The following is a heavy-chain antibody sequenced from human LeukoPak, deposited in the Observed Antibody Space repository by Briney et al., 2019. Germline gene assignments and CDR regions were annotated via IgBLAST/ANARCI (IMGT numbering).Heavy chain of an antibody. Sequence: SSETLSLTCAVSGGFISSSSYYWGWIRQPPGKGLEWIGNIYYSGSTYYNPSLKSRVTISVDTSKNQFSLKLSSVTAADTAVYYCARGGIQLWGEDAFDIWGQGTMVTVSS. CDR2: IYYSGST. J-gene: IGHJ3*02. V-gene: IGHV4-39*07. D-gene: IGHD5-18*01. CDR3: ARGGIQLWGEDAFDI. CDR1: GGFISSSSYY.